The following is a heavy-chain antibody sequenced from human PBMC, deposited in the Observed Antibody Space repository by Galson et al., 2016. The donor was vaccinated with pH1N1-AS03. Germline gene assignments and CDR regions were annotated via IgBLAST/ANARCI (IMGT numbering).Heavy chain of an antibody. V-gene: IGHV3-74*01. CDR3: ATGRGYYYEY. CDR1: GFTFSSLW. J-gene: IGHJ4*02. D-gene: IGHD3-10*01. Sequence: SLRLSCAASGFTFSSLWMHWVRQGPGKGLVWVARVNGDGSSTTYADSVKGRFTISRDNAKNTVYQQMISLRAEDTAVYYCATGRGYYYEYWGQGTLVAVSS. CDR2: VNGDGSST.